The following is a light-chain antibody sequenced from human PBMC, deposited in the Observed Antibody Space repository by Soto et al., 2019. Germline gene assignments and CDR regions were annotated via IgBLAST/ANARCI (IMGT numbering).Light chain of an antibody. CDR3: QQYGGLPVT. V-gene: IGKV3-20*01. J-gene: IGKJ4*01. CDR1: HIVSSSY. CDR2: GAS. Sequence: EMVLTQSPGTLSLSPGERATLFCRASHIVSSSYLAWYQQKPGQAPRLLISGASSRATGVPDRFSGSGSGTDFTLTISRLEPEDFAVYFCQQYGGLPVTFGGGTKVDSK.